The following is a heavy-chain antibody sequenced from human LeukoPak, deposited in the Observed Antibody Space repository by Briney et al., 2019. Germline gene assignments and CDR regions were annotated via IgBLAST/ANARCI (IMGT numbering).Heavy chain of an antibody. D-gene: IGHD3-10*01. V-gene: IGHV4-59*01. J-gene: IGHJ4*02. CDR3: ARATGYGSGSYNDY. CDR2: IYYSGST. CDR1: GGSISSYY. Sequence: SETLSLTCTVSGGSISSYYWSWIRQPPGKGLEWIGYIYYSGSTNYNPSLKSRVTISVDTSKNQFSLKLSSVTAADTAVYFCARATGYGSGSYNDYWGQGTLVTVSS.